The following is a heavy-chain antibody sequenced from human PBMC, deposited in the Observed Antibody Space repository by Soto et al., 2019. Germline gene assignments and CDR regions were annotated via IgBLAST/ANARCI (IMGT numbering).Heavy chain of an antibody. J-gene: IGHJ6*02. V-gene: IGHV4-31*03. CDR3: AASCVGCGGFNYYGMDV. CDR1: GGSISSGGYY. Sequence: QVQLQESGPGLVKPSQTLSLTCTVSGGSISSGGYYWSWIRQHPGKGLEWIGYIYYSGSTYYNPSLKRRVTISVATSKNQFSLKLSSVPAADTAVYYCAASCVGCGGFNYYGMDVWGQGTTVTVSS. CDR2: IYYSGST. D-gene: IGHD2-21*01.